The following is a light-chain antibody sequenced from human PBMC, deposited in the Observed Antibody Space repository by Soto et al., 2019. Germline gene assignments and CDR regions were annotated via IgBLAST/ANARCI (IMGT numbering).Light chain of an antibody. CDR3: QQSYSFPRT. V-gene: IGKV1-39*01. CDR2: AAS. Sequence: DIQMTQSPSSLSASVGDTVTVTCRASQGISEYLNWYQQKPGKAPRLLIYAASNLDNGVPSRFSGSGSGTTFTLTIRSLQPEDFATYYCQQSYSFPRTFGQGTKVDIK. CDR1: QGISEY. J-gene: IGKJ1*01.